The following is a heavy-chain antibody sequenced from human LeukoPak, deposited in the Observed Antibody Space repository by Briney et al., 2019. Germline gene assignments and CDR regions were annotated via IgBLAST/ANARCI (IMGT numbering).Heavy chain of an antibody. Sequence: PSETLSLTCTVSGGSISSYYWSWIRQPPGKGLEWIGRISTSGRTNYNPSLKSRVNMSLDTSKNQFSLRLSSLTAADTAVYYCASDCSSTSCQFDYWGQGTLVTVSS. CDR3: ASDCSSTSCQFDY. V-gene: IGHV4-4*07. CDR1: GGSISSYY. J-gene: IGHJ4*02. CDR2: ISTSGRT. D-gene: IGHD2-2*01.